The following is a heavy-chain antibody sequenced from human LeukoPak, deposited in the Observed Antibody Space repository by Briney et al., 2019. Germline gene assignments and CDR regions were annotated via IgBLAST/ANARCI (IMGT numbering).Heavy chain of an antibody. J-gene: IGHJ5*02. Sequence: GGSLRLSCAASGFTVSSYDMSWVRQPPRKGPEWVSLVYSDGVTRYAHSLQGRFTISRDNSKNTVSLQLNNLSAEDTAVYHCVRDLGEGRAWGEFDTWGQEILVTVSS. CDR2: VYSDGVT. V-gene: IGHV3-53*05. D-gene: IGHD3-10*01. CDR3: VRDLGEGRAWGEFDT. CDR1: GFTVSSYD.